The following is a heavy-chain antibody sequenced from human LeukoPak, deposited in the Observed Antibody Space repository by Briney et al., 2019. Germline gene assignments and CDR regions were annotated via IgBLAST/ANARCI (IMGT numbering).Heavy chain of an antibody. CDR1: GFTFSSYA. CDR2: ISGSGGST. Sequence: PGGSLRLSCAASGFTFSSYAMSWVRQAPGKGLEWVSAISGSGGSTYYADSVKGRFTISRDNSKNTLYLQMNSLRAEDTAVYYCAKLRGVLRFLEWLSDYWGQGTLVTVSS. J-gene: IGHJ4*02. D-gene: IGHD3-3*01. CDR3: AKLRGVLRFLEWLSDY. V-gene: IGHV3-23*01.